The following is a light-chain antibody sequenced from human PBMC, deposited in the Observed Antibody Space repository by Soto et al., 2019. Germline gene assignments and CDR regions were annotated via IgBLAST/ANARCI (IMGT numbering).Light chain of an antibody. Sequence: EIVMTQSPATLSVSPGARATLSCRASQSVSSNLAGYQQKPGQAPRLLIYGASTRATGIPARFSGSGSGTEFTLTISSLQSEDFAVYYCQQYINWPRTFGPGTKVDIK. J-gene: IGKJ3*01. V-gene: IGKV3-15*01. CDR1: QSVSSN. CDR2: GAS. CDR3: QQYINWPRT.